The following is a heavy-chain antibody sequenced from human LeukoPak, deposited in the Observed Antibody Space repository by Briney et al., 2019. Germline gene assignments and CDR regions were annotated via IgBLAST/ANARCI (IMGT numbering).Heavy chain of an antibody. D-gene: IGHD4-17*01. CDR3: ARGGDYGDYGWFDP. CDR2: ISSSSSYI. CDR1: GFTFSSYS. V-gene: IGHV3-21*01. J-gene: IGHJ5*02. Sequence: GGSLRLSCAASGFTFSSYSMNWVRQAPGKGLEWVSSISSSSSYIYYADSVKGRFTISRDNAKNSLYLQMNSLRAEDTAVYYYARGGDYGDYGWFDPWGQGTLVTVSS.